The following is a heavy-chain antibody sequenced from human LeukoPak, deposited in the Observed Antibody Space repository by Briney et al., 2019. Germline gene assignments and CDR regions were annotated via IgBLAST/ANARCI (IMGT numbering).Heavy chain of an antibody. CDR1: GFTFSIYG. CDR3: ARRSVTTFDY. J-gene: IGHJ4*02. Sequence: GGSVRLSCAASGFTFSIYGMGWVRQAPGKGLEWVSSISDNGGNTYYADPVKGRFTISRDNSKNTLYLQMSSLRADDTAVYYCARRSVTTFDYWGQGTLVTVSS. D-gene: IGHD4-17*01. V-gene: IGHV3-23*01. CDR2: ISDNGGNT.